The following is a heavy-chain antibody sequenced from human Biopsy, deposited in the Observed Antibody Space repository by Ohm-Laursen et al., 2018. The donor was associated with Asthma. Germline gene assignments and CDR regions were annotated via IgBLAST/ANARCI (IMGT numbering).Heavy chain of an antibody. CDR3: ARGLDYSGRSGFDY. D-gene: IGHD3-10*01. V-gene: IGHV3-30*03. CDR1: GFMFRSFG. CDR2: ISYDGNHK. Sequence: SLRLSCAASGFMFRSFGMHWVRQAPGKGLEWVAVISYDGNHKFYEDSVKGRFTISRDNSMNTLYLHMNSLRVEDTAAYYCARGLDYSGRSGFDYWGQGTLVTISS. J-gene: IGHJ4*02.